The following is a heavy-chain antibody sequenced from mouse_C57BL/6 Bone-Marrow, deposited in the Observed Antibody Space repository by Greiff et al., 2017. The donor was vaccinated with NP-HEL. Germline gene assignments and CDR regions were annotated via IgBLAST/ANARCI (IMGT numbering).Heavy chain of an antibody. CDR3: ARDYYCSSPFAY. Sequence: DVKLVESGGGLVKPGGSLKLSCAASGFTFSSYAMSWVRQTPEKRLEWVATISDGGSYTYYPDNVKGRFTISRDNAKNNLYLQMSHLKSEDTAMYYCARDYYCSSPFAYWGQGTLVTVSA. J-gene: IGHJ3*01. D-gene: IGHD1-1*01. V-gene: IGHV5-4*01. CDR1: GFTFSSYA. CDR2: ISDGGSYT.